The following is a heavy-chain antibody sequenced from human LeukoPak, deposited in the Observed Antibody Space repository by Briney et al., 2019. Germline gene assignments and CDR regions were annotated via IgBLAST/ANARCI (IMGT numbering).Heavy chain of an antibody. J-gene: IGHJ4*02. CDR3: AEDRYSSSSFFVY. Sequence: GGSLRLSCAASGFTFSSYAMSWVRQAPGKGLEWVSAISGSGSSTYYADSVKGRFTISRDNSKNTLYLQMNSLRAEDTAVYYCAEDRYSSSSFFVYWGQGTLVTVSS. CDR1: GFTFSSYA. D-gene: IGHD6-6*01. V-gene: IGHV3-23*01. CDR2: ISGSGSST.